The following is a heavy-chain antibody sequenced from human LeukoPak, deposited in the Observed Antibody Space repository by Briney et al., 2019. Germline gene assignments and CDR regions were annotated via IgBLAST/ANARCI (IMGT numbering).Heavy chain of an antibody. D-gene: IGHD2-2*01. Sequence: SETLSLTCAVYGGSFSGYYWSWIRQPPGKGLEWIGYIYYSGSTYYNPSLKSRVTISVDTSKNQFSLKLSSVTAADTAVYYCAGDQIVVVPAARNMGDYYYYGMDVWGQGTTVTVSS. CDR1: GGSFSGYY. CDR3: AGDQIVVVPAARNMGDYYYYGMDV. CDR2: IYYSGST. J-gene: IGHJ6*02. V-gene: IGHV4-34*09.